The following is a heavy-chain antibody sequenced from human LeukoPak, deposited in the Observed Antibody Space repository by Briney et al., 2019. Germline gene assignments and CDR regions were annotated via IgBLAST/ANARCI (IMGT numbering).Heavy chain of an antibody. Sequence: GGSLRLSCAASGFTFTSYGMHWVRQAPGKGLEWVAVIWYDGSNKYYADSVKGRFTISRDNSKNTLYLQMNSLRAEDTAVYYCARDGEAVTGTLDYWGQGTLVTVSS. D-gene: IGHD6-19*01. CDR3: ARDGEAVTGTLDY. J-gene: IGHJ4*02. CDR1: GFTFTSYG. V-gene: IGHV3-33*01. CDR2: IWYDGSNK.